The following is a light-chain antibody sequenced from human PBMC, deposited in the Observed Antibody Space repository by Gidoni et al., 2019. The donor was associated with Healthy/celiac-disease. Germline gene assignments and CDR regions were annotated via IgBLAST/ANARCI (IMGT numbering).Light chain of an antibody. CDR2: GTS. J-gene: IGKJ1*01. CDR1: QRVSSN. V-gene: IGKV3-15*01. CDR3: QQYNNWWT. Sequence: EIAMPQSPATLSVSPGERATLSCSASQRVSSNLAWYQQKPGQAPRLLIYGTSTRATDIPARFSGSRSGTEFALTIDSLRSEDFAVYYCQQYNNWWTFGQGTKVKIK.